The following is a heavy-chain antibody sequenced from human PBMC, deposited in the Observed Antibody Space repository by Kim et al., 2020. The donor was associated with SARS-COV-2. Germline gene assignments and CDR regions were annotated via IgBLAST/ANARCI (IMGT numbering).Heavy chain of an antibody. CDR3: AREPAYSSGWYGY. V-gene: IGHV1-18*01. J-gene: IGHJ4*02. Sequence: AQKLQGRVTMTTDTSTSTTYMELRNLRSDDTAVYYCAREPAYSSGWYGYWGQGTLVTVSS. D-gene: IGHD6-19*01.